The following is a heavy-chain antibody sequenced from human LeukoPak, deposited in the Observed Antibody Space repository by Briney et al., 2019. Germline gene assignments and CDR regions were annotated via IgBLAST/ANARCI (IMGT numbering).Heavy chain of an antibody. D-gene: IGHD4-23*01. CDR2: IYHSGST. J-gene: IGHJ4*02. Sequence: PSETLSLTCTVSGDSINSGSYYWNWIRQPAGKGLEWIGSIYHSGSTYYNPSLKSRVTISVDTSKNQFSLKLSSVTAADTAVYYCAREGGVQDYGGTNLYFDYWGQGTLVTVSS. V-gene: IGHV4-39*07. CDR3: AREGGVQDYGGTNLYFDY. CDR1: GDSINSGSYY.